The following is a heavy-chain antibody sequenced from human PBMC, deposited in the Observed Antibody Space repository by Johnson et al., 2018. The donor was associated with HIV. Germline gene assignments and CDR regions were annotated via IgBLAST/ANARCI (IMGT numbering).Heavy chain of an antibody. J-gene: IGHJ3*02. CDR3: ANGGQVVTHWRAFDI. CDR2: ISYDGSNK. Sequence: QVQLVESGGGVVQPERSLRLSCAASGFTFSRYTMHWVRQAPGKGLEWVAVISYDGSNKYYADSVKGRFTISRDNSKNTLYLQMNSLRAEDTAVYYCANGGQVVTHWRAFDIWGQGTMVTVSS. V-gene: IGHV3-30*04. CDR1: GFTFSRYT. D-gene: IGHD4-23*01.